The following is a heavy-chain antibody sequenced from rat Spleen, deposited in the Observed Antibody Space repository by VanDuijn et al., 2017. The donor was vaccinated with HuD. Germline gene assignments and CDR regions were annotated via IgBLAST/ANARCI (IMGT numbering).Heavy chain of an antibody. D-gene: IGHD4-3*01. CDR1: GFTFNNYD. CDR3: ARQDTSGYSNWFTY. CDR2: ISPSGGGT. V-gene: IGHV5S13*01. Sequence: EVQLVESGGGLVQPGRSLQLSCAASGFTFNNYDMAWVRQTPTQGLEWVASISPSGGGTYFRDSVKGRFTVSRDNARGTQYPQMDSLRSEDTATYYCARQDTSGYSNWFTYWGQGTLVTVSS. J-gene: IGHJ3*01.